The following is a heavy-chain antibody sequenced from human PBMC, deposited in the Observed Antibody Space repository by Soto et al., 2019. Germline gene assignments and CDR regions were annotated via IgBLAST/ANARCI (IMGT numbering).Heavy chain of an antibody. J-gene: IGHJ4*02. D-gene: IGHD5-18*01. CDR3: ARARSRGYNYGYCLDY. CDR1: GFTFSSYW. Sequence: EVQLVESGGGLVQPGGSLRLSCAASGFTFSSYWMSWVRQAPGKGLEWVANIKQDGSERYYVDSVKGRFTISRDNAKNSLYLQMNSLRAEDTAVYYCARARSRGYNYGYCLDYWGQGTLVTVSS. V-gene: IGHV3-7*01. CDR2: IKQDGSER.